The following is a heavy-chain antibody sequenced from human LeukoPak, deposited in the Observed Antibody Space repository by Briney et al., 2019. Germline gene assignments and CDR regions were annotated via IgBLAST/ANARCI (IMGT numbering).Heavy chain of an antibody. D-gene: IGHD3-16*01. V-gene: IGHV1-18*01. CDR1: GYTFTSYG. CDR2: ISAYNANT. J-gene: IGHJ4*02. Sequence: ASVKVSCKASGYTFTSYGISWVRQAPGQGLEWMGWISAYNANTNYAQKLQGRVTMTTDTSTSTAYKELRSLRSDDTAVYYCAREGLGELSLDYWGQGTLVTVSS. CDR3: AREGLGELSLDY.